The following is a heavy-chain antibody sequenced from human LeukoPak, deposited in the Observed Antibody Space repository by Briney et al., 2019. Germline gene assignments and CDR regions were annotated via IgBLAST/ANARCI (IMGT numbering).Heavy chain of an antibody. Sequence: SETLSLTCAVYGGSFSGYYWSWIRQPPGKGLEWIGVINHSGSTNYNPSLQSRVPVSVDTSKNQFSLKLSSVTAADTAVYYCARGRTGSLDPYYYGSGSSVDYWGQGTLVTVSS. CDR1: GGSFSGYY. J-gene: IGHJ4*02. CDR3: ARGRTGSLDPYYYGSGSSVDY. V-gene: IGHV4-34*01. CDR2: INHSGST. D-gene: IGHD3-10*01.